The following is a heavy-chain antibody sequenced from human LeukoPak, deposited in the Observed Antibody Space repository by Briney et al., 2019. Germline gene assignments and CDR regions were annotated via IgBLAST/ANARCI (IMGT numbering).Heavy chain of an antibody. CDR3: ARVAESSSGYYYITYYYYYMDV. D-gene: IGHD3-22*01. Sequence: GGSLRLSCAASGFTFSSYWMSWVRQAPGKGLEWVANIQQDGSEKYYVDSVKGRFTISRDNAKNSLYLQMNSLRAEDTAVYYCARVAESSSGYYYITYYYYYMDVWGKGTTVTVSS. J-gene: IGHJ6*03. V-gene: IGHV3-7*01. CDR1: GFTFSSYW. CDR2: IQQDGSEK.